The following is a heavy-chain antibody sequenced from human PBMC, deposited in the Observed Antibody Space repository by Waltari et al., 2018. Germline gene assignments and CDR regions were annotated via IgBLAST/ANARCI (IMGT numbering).Heavy chain of an antibody. J-gene: IGHJ3*02. CDR2: ISSSSSYI. V-gene: IGHV3-21*01. D-gene: IGHD6-13*01. CDR1: GFTFSSYS. Sequence: EVQLVESGGGLVKPGGSLRLSCAASGFTFSSYSMNWVRQAPGKGLEWVSSISSSSSYIYYADSVKGRVTISRDNAKNSLYLQMNSLRAEDTAVYYCAILIAAAAPDDAFDIWGQGTMVTVSS. CDR3: AILIAAAAPDDAFDI.